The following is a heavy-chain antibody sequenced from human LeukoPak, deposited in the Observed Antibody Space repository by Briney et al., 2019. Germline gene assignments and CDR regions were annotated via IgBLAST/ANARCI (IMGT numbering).Heavy chain of an antibody. Sequence: PGGSLRLSCAASGFTFSSYAMHWVRQAPGKGLEWVSGISWNSGSIGYADSVKGRFTISRDNAKNSLYLQMNSLRAEDTALYYCAKDALPRPHQYYYYYYMDVWGKGTTVTVSS. J-gene: IGHJ6*03. CDR3: AKDALPRPHQYYYYYYMDV. CDR1: GFTFSSYA. CDR2: ISWNSGSI. V-gene: IGHV3-9*01.